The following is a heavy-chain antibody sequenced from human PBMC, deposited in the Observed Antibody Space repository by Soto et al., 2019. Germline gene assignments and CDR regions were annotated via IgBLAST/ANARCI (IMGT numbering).Heavy chain of an antibody. D-gene: IGHD6-13*01. CDR2: IFSSGST. V-gene: IGHV4-31*03. CDR1: GDSIDGRAYY. Sequence: PSETLSLTCTVSGDSIDGRAYYWSLIRQHPGEGLEWIGYIFSSGSTFYNPSLKRRVTISMDRSRKSFSLNLRCVSGADPAVYCCARNLPAANSKVVFDPWGRGTLVTVSS. J-gene: IGHJ5*02. CDR3: ARNLPAANSKVVFDP.